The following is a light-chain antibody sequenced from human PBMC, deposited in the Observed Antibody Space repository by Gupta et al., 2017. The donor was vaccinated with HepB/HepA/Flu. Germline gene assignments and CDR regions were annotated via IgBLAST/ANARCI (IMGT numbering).Light chain of an antibody. CDR1: QSINTW. Sequence: DIQMAQSPSSLSASVGDRVTITCRASQSINTWMAWYQQKSGKAPNLLIFEASTLHTGVPSRFSGSGSGTEFTLTISGLQPDDFATYCCQEYDHYSRTFGQGTKVEIK. V-gene: IGKV1-5*03. CDR2: EAS. CDR3: QEYDHYSRT. J-gene: IGKJ1*01.